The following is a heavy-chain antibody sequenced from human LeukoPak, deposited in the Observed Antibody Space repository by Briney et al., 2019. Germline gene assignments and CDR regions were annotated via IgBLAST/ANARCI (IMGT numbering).Heavy chain of an antibody. J-gene: IGHJ4*02. D-gene: IGHD5-12*01. Sequence: PGGSLRLSCAASGLTFSSYAMSWVRQAPGKGLEWVSTVSGSGGTTHYADSVKGRFTISRDNSKNTLYLQMNSLRAEDTAVYYCAKDPYRASSGLVDYWGQGTPVTVSP. V-gene: IGHV3-23*01. CDR1: GLTFSSYA. CDR3: AKDPYRASSGLVDY. CDR2: VSGSGGTT.